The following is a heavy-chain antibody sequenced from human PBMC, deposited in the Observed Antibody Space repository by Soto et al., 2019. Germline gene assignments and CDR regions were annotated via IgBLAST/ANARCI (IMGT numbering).Heavy chain of an antibody. J-gene: IGHJ4*02. CDR3: VRVGVGIGNHFDS. CDR1: NGSISGFY. CDR2: IHYGGRT. Sequence: QVQLQQSGPGLVKPSETLSLTCSDSNGSISGFYWTWIRQPPGKILEWIGYIHYGGRTDYNPSLTTRATMSVDTSKNQFSLNLKSITAADTAVYYCVRVGVGIGNHFDSWGRGTLVTVSS. D-gene: IGHD1-26*01. V-gene: IGHV4-59*12.